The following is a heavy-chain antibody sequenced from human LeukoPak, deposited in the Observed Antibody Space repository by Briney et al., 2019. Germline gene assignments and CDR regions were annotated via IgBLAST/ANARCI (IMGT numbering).Heavy chain of an antibody. Sequence: PSETLSLTCTVSGGSISSSSYYWGWIRQPPGKGLEWIGSIYYSGSTYYNPSLKSRVTISVDTSKNQFSLKLSSVTAADTAVYYCARLAVAGTETNDYWGQGTLVTVSS. CDR1: GGSISSSSYY. V-gene: IGHV4-39*01. CDR2: IYYSGST. J-gene: IGHJ4*02. CDR3: ARLAVAGTETNDY. D-gene: IGHD6-19*01.